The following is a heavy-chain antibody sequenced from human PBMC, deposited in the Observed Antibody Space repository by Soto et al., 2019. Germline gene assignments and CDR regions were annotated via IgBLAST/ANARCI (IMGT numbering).Heavy chain of an antibody. J-gene: IGHJ4*02. D-gene: IGHD3-10*01. CDR3: ARGVTRGSFPPFGL. Sequence: GASVKVSCKASGYTFPISAMHWVRQAPGQRLEWMGGIIPSYGAANYSQKLQGRVTITTDKFTSTVYMELSGLRSDDTAVYYCARGVTRGSFPPFGLWGQGTLVTVSS. CDR1: GYTFPISA. V-gene: IGHV1-3*01. CDR2: IIPSYGAA.